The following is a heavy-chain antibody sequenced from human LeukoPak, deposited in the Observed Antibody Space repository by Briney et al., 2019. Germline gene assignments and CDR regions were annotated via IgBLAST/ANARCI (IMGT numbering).Heavy chain of an antibody. CDR3: ARAGSSAMVTRYYYYYYYMDV. D-gene: IGHD5-18*01. CDR1: GGTFSSYA. CDR2: IIPIFGTA. V-gene: IGHV1-69*05. J-gene: IGHJ6*03. Sequence: SVKVSCKASGGTFSSYAISWVRQAPGQGLEWMGGIIPIFGTANYAQKFQGRVTITTDESTSTAYMELSSLRSEDTAVYYCARAGSSAMVTRYYYYYYYMDVWGKGTTVTVSS.